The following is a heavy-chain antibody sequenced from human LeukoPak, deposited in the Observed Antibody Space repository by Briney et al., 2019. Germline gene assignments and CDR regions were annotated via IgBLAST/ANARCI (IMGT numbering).Heavy chain of an antibody. D-gene: IGHD2-2*01. J-gene: IGHJ5*02. Sequence: WASVKVSCKASGYTFNSYGICWVQQAPGQGLEWMGWINPNSGGTNYAQKFQGRVTMTRDTSISTAYMELSRLRSDDTAVYYCARDIVVVPRVTNWFDPWGQGTLVTVSS. CDR1: GYTFNSYG. CDR2: INPNSGGT. V-gene: IGHV1-2*02. CDR3: ARDIVVVPRVTNWFDP.